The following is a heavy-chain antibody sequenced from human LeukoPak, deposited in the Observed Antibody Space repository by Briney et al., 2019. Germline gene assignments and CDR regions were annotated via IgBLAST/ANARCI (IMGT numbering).Heavy chain of an antibody. J-gene: IGHJ4*02. CDR3: AMIPYCTTATCYYFDY. V-gene: IGHV1-18*01. Sequence: GASVKVSCKASGYTFTSYGISWVRQAPGQGLEWMGWISAYNGNTNYAQKVQGRVTMTTDTSTSTAYMELRSLRSDDTAVYYCAMIPYCTTATCYYFDYWGQGTLVTVSS. CDR1: GYTFTSYG. CDR2: ISAYNGNT. D-gene: IGHD2-2*01.